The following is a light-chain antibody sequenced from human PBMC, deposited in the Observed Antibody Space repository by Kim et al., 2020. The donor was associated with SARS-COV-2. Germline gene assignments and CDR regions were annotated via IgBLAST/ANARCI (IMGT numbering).Light chain of an antibody. CDR1: QSVSSSF. CDR2: GAS. J-gene: IGKJ1*01. CDR3: QQYATSPVT. Sequence: SPGERVTTSYRASQSVSSSFLAWYQQKPGQAPRLLIYGASSRATGIPDRFSGSGSGTEFTLTISRLEPEDFAVYYCQQYATSPVTFGQGTKVDIK. V-gene: IGKV3-20*01.